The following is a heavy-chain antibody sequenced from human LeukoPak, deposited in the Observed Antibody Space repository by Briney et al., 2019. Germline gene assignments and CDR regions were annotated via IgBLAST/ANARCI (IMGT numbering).Heavy chain of an antibody. CDR3: ARLNYYGSGSYYSNSFYYYYYMDV. V-gene: IGHV4-38-2*02. CDR1: GYSISSGYY. J-gene: IGHJ6*03. CDR2: IDHSGST. D-gene: IGHD3-10*01. Sequence: PSETLSLTCTVSGYSISSGYYWGWIRQPPGKGLEWTGSIDHSGSTYYNPSLKSRITISVDTSKNQFSLKLSSVTAADTAVYYCARLNYYGSGSYYSNSFYYYYYMDVWGKGTTVTISS.